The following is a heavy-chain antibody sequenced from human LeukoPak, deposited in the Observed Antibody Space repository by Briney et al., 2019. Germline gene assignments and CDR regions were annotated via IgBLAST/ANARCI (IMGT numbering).Heavy chain of an antibody. D-gene: IGHD3-10*01. Sequence: ASVKVSCKASGYTFTNYDISWVRQAPGKGLEWMGWISPYNGNTDSAQEFQGRVTLTTDTSTSTAYMELRSLTSDDSAVYYCATGGGDWYSILWGRGTLSLSPQ. CDR1: GYTFTNYD. V-gene: IGHV1-18*01. J-gene: IGHJ2*01. CDR2: ISPYNGNT. CDR3: ATGGGDWYSIL.